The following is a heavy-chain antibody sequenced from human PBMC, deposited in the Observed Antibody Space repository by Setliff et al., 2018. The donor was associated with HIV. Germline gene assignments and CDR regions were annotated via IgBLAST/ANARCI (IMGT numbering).Heavy chain of an antibody. CDR2: ISYDGSYN. CDR1: GFTFGSYA. CDR3: VRDLTTIVTRKVFDI. J-gene: IGHJ3*02. D-gene: IGHD4-4*01. V-gene: IGHV3-30*04. Sequence: AGGSLRLSCVVSGFTFGSYAMHWVRQAPGKGLEWVAVISYDGSYNYYADSVKGRFTISRDNSKNTLYVQMNSLRADDTGIYYCVRDLTTIVTRKVFDIWGQGTMVTVSS.